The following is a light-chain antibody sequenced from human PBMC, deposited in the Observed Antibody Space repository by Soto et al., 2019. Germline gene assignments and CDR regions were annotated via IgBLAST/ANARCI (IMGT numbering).Light chain of an antibody. CDR3: QNYTSAPIT. V-gene: IGKV1-27*01. CDR1: QAISNY. CDR2: AAS. Sequence: IQMPQSPSSLSASVGDRVTITCRASQAISNYLAWYQQKPGKVPKLLIYAASTLHSGVPSRFSGSGSVTDFTLTISSLQPEDVATYYCQNYTSAPITFGQGTRLEIK. J-gene: IGKJ5*01.